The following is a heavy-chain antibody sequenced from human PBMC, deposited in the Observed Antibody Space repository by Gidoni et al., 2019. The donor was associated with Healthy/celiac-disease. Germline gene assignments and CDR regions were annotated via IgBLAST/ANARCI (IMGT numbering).Heavy chain of an antibody. CDR3: AREARSGYPNWFDP. Sequence: QVQLQESGPGLVKPSQTLSLTCTVSGGSISSGGYYWRWIRQHPGKGLEWIGYIYYSGSTYYNPSLKSRVTISVDTSKNQFSLKLSSVTAADTAVYYCAREARSGYPNWFDPWGQGTLVTVSS. CDR1: GGSISSGGYY. CDR2: IYYSGST. J-gene: IGHJ5*02. D-gene: IGHD3-3*01. V-gene: IGHV4-31*03.